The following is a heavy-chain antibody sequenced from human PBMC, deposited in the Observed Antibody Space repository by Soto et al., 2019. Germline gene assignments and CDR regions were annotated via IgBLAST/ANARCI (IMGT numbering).Heavy chain of an antibody. V-gene: IGHV2-5*02. Sequence: QITLKESGPTLVKPTQTLTLTCTFSGFSLSTSGVGVGWIRQPPGKALEWLALIYWDDDKRYSPSLKSRLTITKHTSKNQVVLTMTTMDPVDTATYYCAHRRGYYGMDVWGQGTTVTVSS. CDR1: GFSLSTSGVG. CDR3: AHRRGYYGMDV. J-gene: IGHJ6*02. CDR2: IYWDDDK.